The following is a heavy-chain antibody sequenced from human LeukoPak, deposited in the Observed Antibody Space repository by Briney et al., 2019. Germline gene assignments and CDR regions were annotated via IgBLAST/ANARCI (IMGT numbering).Heavy chain of an antibody. J-gene: IGHJ6*02. CDR1: GFTVSSNY. CDR3: ARDRMGSSWYYGMDV. Sequence: PGGSLRLSCAASGFTVSSNYMSWVRQAPGKGLEWVSVIYSGGSTYYADSVKGRFTISRDNSKNTLYLQMNSLRAEDTAVYYCARDRMGSSWYYGMDVWGQGTTVTVSS. V-gene: IGHV3-53*01. D-gene: IGHD6-13*01. CDR2: IYSGGST.